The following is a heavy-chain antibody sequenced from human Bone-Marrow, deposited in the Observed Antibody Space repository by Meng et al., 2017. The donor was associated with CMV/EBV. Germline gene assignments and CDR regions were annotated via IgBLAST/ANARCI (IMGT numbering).Heavy chain of an antibody. CDR3: ARDPSRSGSYGEYFQH. CDR2: ISYDGSNK. Sequence: GGSLRLSCAASGFTFSSYAMHWVRQAPGKGLEWVAVISYDGSNKYYADSVKGRFTISRDNSKNTLYLQMNSLRAEDTAVHYCARDPSRSGSYGEYFQHWGQGTLVTVSS. V-gene: IGHV3-30*04. J-gene: IGHJ1*01. CDR1: GFTFSSYA. D-gene: IGHD1-26*01.